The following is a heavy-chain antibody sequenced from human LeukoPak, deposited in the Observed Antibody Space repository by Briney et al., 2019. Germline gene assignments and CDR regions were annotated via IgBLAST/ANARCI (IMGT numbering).Heavy chain of an antibody. Sequence: ASVKVSCKASGYTFTGYYMHWVRQAPGQGLEWMGWINPKIGGTNYAQKFQGRVTMTRDTSISTAYMELSRLRSDDTAMYYCAREWFGEFPDAFDIWGQGTMVTVSS. V-gene: IGHV1-2*02. CDR3: AREWFGEFPDAFDI. CDR1: GYTFTGYY. D-gene: IGHD3-10*01. J-gene: IGHJ3*02. CDR2: INPKIGGT.